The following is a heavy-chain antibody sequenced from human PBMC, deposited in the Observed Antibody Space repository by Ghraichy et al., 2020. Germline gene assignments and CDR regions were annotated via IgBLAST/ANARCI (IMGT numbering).Heavy chain of an antibody. J-gene: IGHJ4*02. CDR1: GFTFSSYS. CDR3: ARDLVAAAGTMYYFDY. CDR2: ISSSSSTI. D-gene: IGHD6-13*01. V-gene: IGHV3-48*02. Sequence: GGSLRLSCAASGFTFSSYSMNWVRQAPGKGLEWVSYISSSSSTIYYADSVKGRFTISRDNAKNSLYLQMNSLRDEDTAVYYCARDLVAAAGTMYYFDYWGQGTLVTVSS.